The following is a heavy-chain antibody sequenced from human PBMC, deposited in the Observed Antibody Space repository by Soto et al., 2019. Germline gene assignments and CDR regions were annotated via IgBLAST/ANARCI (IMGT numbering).Heavy chain of an antibody. Sequence: QVQLVESGGDGVQPGRSLRLSCAASEFTFSSYAMHWVRQAPGKGLEWVAVISYDGSNKYYADSVKGRFSISRDNSKNTLYLQMHSLRAEDTAVYYCASRSSGWYALPYYYYGMDVWGQGTTVTVSS. D-gene: IGHD6-19*01. CDR3: ASRSSGWYALPYYYYGMDV. V-gene: IGHV3-30-3*01. CDR2: ISYDGSNK. J-gene: IGHJ6*02. CDR1: EFTFSSYA.